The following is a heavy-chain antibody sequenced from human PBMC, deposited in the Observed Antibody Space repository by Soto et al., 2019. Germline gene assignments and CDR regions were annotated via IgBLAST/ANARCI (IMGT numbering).Heavy chain of an antibody. D-gene: IGHD2-21*02. V-gene: IGHV2-26*01. Sequence: SGPTLVNPTETLTPTCTVSGFSLSNVRMGVSWIRQPPGKALEWLAHIFSNDEKSYSTSLKSRLTISRDISKSQVVLILTNVDPVDTATYYCVRMVQVTFDNWGQGTRVTVSS. CDR3: VRMVQVTFDN. J-gene: IGHJ4*02. CDR1: GFSLSNVRMG. CDR2: IFSNDEK.